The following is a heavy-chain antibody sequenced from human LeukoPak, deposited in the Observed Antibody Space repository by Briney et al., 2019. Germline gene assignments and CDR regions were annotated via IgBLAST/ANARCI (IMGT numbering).Heavy chain of an antibody. CDR2: IRYDGSNE. CDR3: CGDFDY. Sequence: PGGSLRLSCAASGITFNSYGMHWVRQAPDKGLDWVAFIRYDGSNEYYADSVKGRFTISSDNSKNTLYLQMNSLRGEDTAVYYCCGDFDYWGQGTLVTVSS. CDR1: GITFNSYG. J-gene: IGHJ4*02. D-gene: IGHD2-21*01. V-gene: IGHV3-30*02.